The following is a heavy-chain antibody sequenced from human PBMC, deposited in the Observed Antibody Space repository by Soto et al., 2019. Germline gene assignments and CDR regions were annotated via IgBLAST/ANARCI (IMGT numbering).Heavy chain of an antibody. D-gene: IGHD2-15*01. J-gene: IGHJ4*02. CDR1: GYTFTSYW. CDR2: IYPSDSDI. CDR3: VRSGTSSGRFSDY. Sequence: LKISCKGSGYTFTSYWIGWVRQMPGEGLEWMGVIYPSDSDIRYSPSFQGKFTISADKSITTAYLQWSNLKAADTAMYYCVRSGTSSGRFSDYWGQGTLVTVSS. V-gene: IGHV5-51*01.